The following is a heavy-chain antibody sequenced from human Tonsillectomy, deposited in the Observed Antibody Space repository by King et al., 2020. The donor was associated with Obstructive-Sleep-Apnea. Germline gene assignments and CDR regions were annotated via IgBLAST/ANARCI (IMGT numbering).Heavy chain of an antibody. D-gene: IGHD3-22*01. CDR3: AKDYDDSSGYHYGVFDY. V-gene: IGHV3-30*02. Sequence: VQLVESGGGVVQPGGSLRLSCTASGFTFSSYGMHWVRQAPGKGLEWVAFIRYEGSSKYYVDSVKGRFTISRDNSKNTLYLQMNSLRAEDTAVYYCAKDYDDSSGYHYGVFDYWGQGTLVTVSS. CDR1: GFTFSSYG. CDR2: IRYEGSSK. J-gene: IGHJ4*02.